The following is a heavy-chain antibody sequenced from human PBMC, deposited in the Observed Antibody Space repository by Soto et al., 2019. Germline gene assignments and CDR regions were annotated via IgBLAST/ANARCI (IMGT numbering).Heavy chain of an antibody. Sequence: QVQLVQSGAEVKKPGSSVKVSCKASGGTFSSYAISWVRQAPGQGLEWMGGIIPIFGTANYAQKFQGRVTITADESTSTAYMELSSLRSEDTAVYYCAKGEVWYEGRPGWFDPWGQGTLVTVSS. CDR3: AKGEVWYEGRPGWFDP. D-gene: IGHD2-15*01. CDR2: IIPIFGTA. CDR1: GGTFSSYA. J-gene: IGHJ5*02. V-gene: IGHV1-69*01.